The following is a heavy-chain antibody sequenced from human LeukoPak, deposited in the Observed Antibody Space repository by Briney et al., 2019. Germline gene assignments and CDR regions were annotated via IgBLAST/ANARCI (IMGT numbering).Heavy chain of an antibody. D-gene: IGHD1-26*01. CDR1: GFTFSNYA. V-gene: IGHV3-21*01. J-gene: IGHJ4*02. CDR3: ARDKVVGATFFDY. Sequence: GGSLRLSCAASGFTFSNYAMSWVRQAPGKGLEWVSSISSSSSYIYYADSVKGRFTISRDNAKNSLYLQMNSLRDEDTAVYYCARDKVVGATFFDYWGQGTLVTVSS. CDR2: ISSSSSYI.